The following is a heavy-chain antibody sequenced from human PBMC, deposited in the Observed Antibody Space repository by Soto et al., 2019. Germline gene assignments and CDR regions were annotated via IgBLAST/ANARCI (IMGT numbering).Heavy chain of an antibody. V-gene: IGHV3-23*01. D-gene: IGHD2-21*01. CDR1: GFTFSSYA. CDR3: LRDHPLFSFGYQRGNYFDY. J-gene: IGHJ4*02. CDR2: ISGSGDST. Sequence: LRLSCAASGFTFSSYAMNWVRQAPGTGLEWVSTISGSGDSTYYADSVKGRFTISSDNSRNTLYLQMSILRVEDTAVYYCLRDHPLFSFGYQRGNYFDYWGQGALVTVSS.